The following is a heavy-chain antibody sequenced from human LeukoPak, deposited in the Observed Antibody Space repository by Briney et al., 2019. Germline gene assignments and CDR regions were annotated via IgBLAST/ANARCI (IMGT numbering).Heavy chain of an antibody. D-gene: IGHD3-22*01. V-gene: IGHV4-39*01. J-gene: IGHJ4*02. CDR3: ARQDDSSGYPLFDY. CDR1: GCSISSSSYY. Sequence: SETLSLTCTVSGCSISSSSYYWGWIRQPPGKGLEWIGSIYYSGSTYYNPSLKSRVTISVDTSKNQFSLKLSSVTAADTAVYYCARQDDSSGYPLFDYWGQGTLVTVSS. CDR2: IYYSGST.